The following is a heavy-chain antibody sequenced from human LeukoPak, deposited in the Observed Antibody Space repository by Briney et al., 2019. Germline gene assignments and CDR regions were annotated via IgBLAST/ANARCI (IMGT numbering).Heavy chain of an antibody. V-gene: IGHV3-23*01. D-gene: IGHD3-3*01. J-gene: IGHJ4*02. Sequence: GGSLRLSCAASGFTFSSYAMSWVRQAPGKGLEWVSAISGSGGSTYYADSVKGRFTISRDNSKNTLYLQMNSLRAEDTAVYYCAKDPPSFPGHYDFWSGYFFYFDYWGQGTLVTVSS. CDR2: ISGSGGST. CDR1: GFTFSSYA. CDR3: AKDPPSFPGHYDFWSGYFFYFDY.